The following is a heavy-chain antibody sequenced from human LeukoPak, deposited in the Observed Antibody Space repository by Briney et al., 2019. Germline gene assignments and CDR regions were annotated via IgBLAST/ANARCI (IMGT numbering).Heavy chain of an antibody. D-gene: IGHD2-15*01. CDR1: GFTFSSYA. J-gene: IGHJ4*02. Sequence: SGRSLRLSCAASGFTFSSYAMHWVRQAPGKGLEWVAVISYDGSNKYYADSVKGRFTISRDNSKNTLYLQMNSLRAEDTAVYYCARDGGYCSGGTCYSTYWGQGTLVTVSS. V-gene: IGHV3-30-3*01. CDR2: ISYDGSNK. CDR3: ARDGGYCSGGTCYSTY.